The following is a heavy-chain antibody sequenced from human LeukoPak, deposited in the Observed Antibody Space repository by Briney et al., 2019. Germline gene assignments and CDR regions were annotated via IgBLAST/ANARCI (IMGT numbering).Heavy chain of an antibody. D-gene: IGHD2-15*01. J-gene: IGHJ4*02. CDR3: ARALARDCSGVSCSDKVY. V-gene: IGHV1-69*04. CDR1: GYTFTSYD. CDR2: IIPILGIA. Sequence: SVNVSCKASGYTFTSYDINWVRNAPGQGLEWMGRIIPILGIANYAQKFQGRVTITANKSTRTAYMELSSLRSEDRAVYYCARALARDCSGVSCSDKVYCGQGTLVTVSS.